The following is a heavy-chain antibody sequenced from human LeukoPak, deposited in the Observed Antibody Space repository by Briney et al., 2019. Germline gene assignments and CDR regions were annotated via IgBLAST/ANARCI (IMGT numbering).Heavy chain of an antibody. V-gene: IGHV4-39*01. CDR2: IYYSGST. D-gene: IGHD4-23*01. Sequence: PSETLSLTCTVSGGSISSGDYYWSWIRQPPGKGLEWIATIYYSGSTYYNPSLKSRVTISVDTSNNQFSLTLSSVTAADTAVYYCARHSDYVGDSSLDTDAFDVWGRGTMVTVSS. J-gene: IGHJ3*01. CDR3: ARHSDYVGDSSLDTDAFDV. CDR1: GGSISSGDYY.